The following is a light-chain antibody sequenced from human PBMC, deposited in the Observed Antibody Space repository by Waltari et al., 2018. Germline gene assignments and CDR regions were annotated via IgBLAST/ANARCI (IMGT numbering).Light chain of an antibody. CDR1: QSISSW. CDR3: QQYDSLPWT. V-gene: IGKV1-5*03. J-gene: IGKJ1*01. Sequence: DIQMTQSPSTLSASVGDRVTITCRASQSISSWLAWYQQKPGKAPKLLIYKASSLESGVPSRFSGSGSGTEFTLTITSLQPEDIATYYCQQYDSLPWTFGQGTKVEIK. CDR2: KAS.